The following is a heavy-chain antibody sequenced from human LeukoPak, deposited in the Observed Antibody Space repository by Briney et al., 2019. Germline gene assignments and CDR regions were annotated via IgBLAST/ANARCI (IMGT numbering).Heavy chain of an antibody. CDR3: AREGILGYDILTGPLDY. Sequence: GGSLRLSCAASGFTFSSNWMSWVRQAPGKGLEWVANIKQDGSEKYYVDSVKGRFTISRDNAKNSLYLQMNSLRAEDTAVYYCAREGILGYDILTGPLDYWGQGTLVTVSS. CDR2: IKQDGSEK. CDR1: GFTFSSNW. J-gene: IGHJ4*02. D-gene: IGHD3-9*01. V-gene: IGHV3-7*01.